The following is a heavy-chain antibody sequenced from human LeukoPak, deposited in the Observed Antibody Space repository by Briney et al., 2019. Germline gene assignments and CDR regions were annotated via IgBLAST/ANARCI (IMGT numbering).Heavy chain of an antibody. D-gene: IGHD3-10*01. Sequence: ASVKVSCKASGDTFTYYVHWVRQAPGQGLEWMGWINPNTGGSNYAQRFQGRVSMTRDTSISIAYMELSRLGSDDSAVYYCATEARDAWAFDIWGQGTMLTVSS. CDR2: INPNTGGS. CDR1: GDTFTYY. CDR3: ATEARDAWAFDI. J-gene: IGHJ3*02. V-gene: IGHV1-2*02.